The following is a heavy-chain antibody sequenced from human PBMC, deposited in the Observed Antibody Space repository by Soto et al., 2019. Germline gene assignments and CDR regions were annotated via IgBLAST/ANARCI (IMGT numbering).Heavy chain of an antibody. CDR2: ISAYTGNT. CDR1: GFHFTDYG. Sequence: QVQLVQCGAEVKKPGASVKVSCKASGFHFTDYGFTWVRQAPGEGLEWMGWISAYTGNTNYAQKVQGRVTMSTDTSTSIAYLELRRLRSDDAYVYYCARGPERRSPEYFDYWGQGTLVTVSS. D-gene: IGHD1-26*01. V-gene: IGHV1-18*01. CDR3: ARGPERRSPEYFDY. J-gene: IGHJ4*02.